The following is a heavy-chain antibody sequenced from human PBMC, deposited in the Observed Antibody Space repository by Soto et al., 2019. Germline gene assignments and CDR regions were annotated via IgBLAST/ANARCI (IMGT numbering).Heavy chain of an antibody. CDR1: GYTFTSYG. V-gene: IGHV1-18*01. CDR3: ARVAGLWFGESNYFDY. Sequence: QVQLVQSGAEVKKPGASVKVSCKASGYTFTSYGISWVRQAPGQGLEWMGWISAYNGNTNYAQKLQGRVTMTTDTXTXXADMELRSLRAIDTAVYYCARVAGLWFGESNYFDYWGQGTLVTVSS. D-gene: IGHD3-10*01. CDR2: ISAYNGNT. J-gene: IGHJ4*02.